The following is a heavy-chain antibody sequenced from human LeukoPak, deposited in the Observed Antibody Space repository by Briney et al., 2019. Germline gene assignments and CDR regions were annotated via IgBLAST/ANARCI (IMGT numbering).Heavy chain of an antibody. V-gene: IGHV3-30*04. CDR3: ARDVADYDILTGYPLYYYYGMDV. CDR2: ISYDGSNK. CDR1: GFTFSSYA. D-gene: IGHD3-9*01. J-gene: IGHJ6*02. Sequence: GRSLRLSCAASGFTFSSYAMHWVRQAPGKGLEWVAVISYDGSNKYYADSVKGRLTISRDNSKNTLYLQMNSLRAEDTAVYYCARDVADYDILTGYPLYYYYGMDVWGQGTTVTVSS.